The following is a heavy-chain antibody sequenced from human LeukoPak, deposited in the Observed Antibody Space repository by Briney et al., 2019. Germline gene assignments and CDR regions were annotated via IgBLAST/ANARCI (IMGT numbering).Heavy chain of an antibody. Sequence: ASVKVSCKASGYIFTSHGLYWVRQAPGQGLEWIGWISPYNYNTNYAQKFRGRVTLTTDTSTSTFYMELRSLRSDDTAVYFCAREGKGRVPFDIWGQGTRVIVSS. CDR3: AREGKGRVPFDI. D-gene: IGHD5-24*01. J-gene: IGHJ3*02. CDR2: ISPYNYNT. CDR1: GYIFTSHG. V-gene: IGHV1-18*01.